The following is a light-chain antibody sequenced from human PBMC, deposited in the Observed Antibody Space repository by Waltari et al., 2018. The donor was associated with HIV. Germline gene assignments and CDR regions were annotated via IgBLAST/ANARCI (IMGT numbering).Light chain of an antibody. CDR3: SSYTSSNTLVV. CDR2: EVI. Sequence: QSALTQPASVSGSPGQSITISCTGTSSDVGGYNYVSWYQQHPGKAPKLTIYEVINRASGGANRVSGSKSGNTAALTISVLQSEDEADYYGSSYTSSNTLVVFGGGTKLTVL. CDR1: SSDVGGYNY. V-gene: IGLV2-14*01. J-gene: IGLJ2*01.